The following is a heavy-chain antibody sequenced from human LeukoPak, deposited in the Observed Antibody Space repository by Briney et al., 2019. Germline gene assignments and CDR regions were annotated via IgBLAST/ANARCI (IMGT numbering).Heavy chain of an antibody. CDR3: ARDQVEAGGYYYYYYGMDV. CDR1: GFTFSSYT. J-gene: IGHJ6*02. D-gene: IGHD6-13*01. Sequence: GGSLRLSCAASGFTFSSYTMNWVRQAPGKGLEWVSSISSSSSYVYYADSLKGRFTISRDNAENSLYLQMNSLRAEDTAVYYCARDQVEAGGYYYYYYGMDVWGQGTTVTVSS. V-gene: IGHV3-21*01. CDR2: ISSSSSYV.